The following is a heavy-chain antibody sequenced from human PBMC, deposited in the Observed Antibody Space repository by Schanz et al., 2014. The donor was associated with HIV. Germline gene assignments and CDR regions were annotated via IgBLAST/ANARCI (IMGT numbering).Heavy chain of an antibody. D-gene: IGHD4-17*01. V-gene: IGHV3-9*01. Sequence: EVQLVESGGGLVKPGGSLRLSCAASGFTFDDYAMHWVRQAPGKGLEWVSGISWNRGKIGYADSVKGRFTISRDNANSFLYLQLSSLRVDDTAVYYCATTWRAMYGELDYWGQGTLVTVSS. J-gene: IGHJ4*02. CDR1: GFTFDDYA. CDR3: ATTWRAMYGELDY. CDR2: ISWNRGKI.